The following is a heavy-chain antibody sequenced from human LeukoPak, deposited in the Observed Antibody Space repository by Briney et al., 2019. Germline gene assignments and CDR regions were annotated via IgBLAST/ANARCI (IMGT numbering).Heavy chain of an antibody. J-gene: IGHJ3*02. D-gene: IGHD2-21*01. CDR1: GGSFSGYY. CDR2: INHSGST. Sequence: SETLSLTCAVYGGSFSGYYWSWIRQPPGKGLEWIGEINHSGSTNYNPSLKSRVTISVDTSKNQFSLKLSSVTAADTAVYYCARGTILADDAFDIWGQGTMVTVSS. CDR3: ARGTILADDAFDI. V-gene: IGHV4-34*01.